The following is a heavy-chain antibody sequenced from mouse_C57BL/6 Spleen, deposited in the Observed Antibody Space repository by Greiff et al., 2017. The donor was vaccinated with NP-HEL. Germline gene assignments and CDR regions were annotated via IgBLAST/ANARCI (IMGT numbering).Heavy chain of an antibody. D-gene: IGHD1-1*01. V-gene: IGHV1-81*01. Sequence: QVQLKQSGAELARPGASVKLSCKASGYTFTSYGISWVKQRTGQGLEWIGEIFPRSGNTYYNEKFKGKATLTADKSSNTAYMELRSLTTEDSAVFFCAKIYYYGSSSWCAYWGKGTLVTVSA. CDR1: GYTFTSYG. CDR3: AKIYYYGSSSWCAY. CDR2: IFPRSGNT. J-gene: IGHJ3*01.